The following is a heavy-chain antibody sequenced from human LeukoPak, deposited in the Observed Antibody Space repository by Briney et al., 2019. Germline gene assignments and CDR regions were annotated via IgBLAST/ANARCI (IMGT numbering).Heavy chain of an antibody. V-gene: IGHV4-4*07. J-gene: IGHJ3*02. Sequence: SETLSLTCTVSGGSISGYYWIWIRQPAGRGLEWIGRIYNSGSANYNHSLKSRVTMSKDTSKNQFSLKLYSVTAADTAVYYCARGGKYSSSLNAFDIWGQGTMVSVSS. D-gene: IGHD6-13*01. CDR1: GGSISGYY. CDR2: IYNSGSA. CDR3: ARGGKYSSSLNAFDI.